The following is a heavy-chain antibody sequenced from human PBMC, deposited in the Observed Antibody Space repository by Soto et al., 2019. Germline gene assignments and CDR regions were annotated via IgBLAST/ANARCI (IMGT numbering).Heavy chain of an antibody. V-gene: IGHV1-18*01. J-gene: IGHJ5*01. CDR1: GYSFHNSG. Sequence: QVQLVQSGPELKKPGASVKVSCKTSGYSFHNSGISWVRQAPGQGLEWMGWISVLNGYAHYGQKFQGRVIMTADTFTSTAYMELRGLRSDDTAMYYCSKNGTTWSASWGQGTPVTVSS. CDR3: SKNGTTWSAS. CDR2: ISVLNGYA. D-gene: IGHD1-1*01.